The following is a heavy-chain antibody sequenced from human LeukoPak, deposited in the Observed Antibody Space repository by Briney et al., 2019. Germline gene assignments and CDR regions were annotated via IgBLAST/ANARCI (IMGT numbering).Heavy chain of an antibody. CDR2: INPNSGGT. V-gene: IGHV1-2*02. Sequence: ASVKDSCKASGYTFTGYYMHWVRQAPGQGLEWMGWINPNSGGTNYAQKFQGRVTMTRDTSISTDYMELSRLRSDDTAVYYCERIPAGGYGSAFDIWGQGTMVTVSS. D-gene: IGHD5-12*01. CDR3: ERIPAGGYGSAFDI. CDR1: GYTFTGYY. J-gene: IGHJ3*02.